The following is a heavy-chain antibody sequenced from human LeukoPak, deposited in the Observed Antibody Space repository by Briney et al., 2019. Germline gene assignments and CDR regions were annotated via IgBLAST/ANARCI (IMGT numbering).Heavy chain of an antibody. Sequence: GASVKVSCRSSGFTFTDEYIHWVRQAPGQGLEWMGRIIPILGIANYAQKFQGRVTITADKSTSTAYMELSSLRSEDTAVYYCARDADGGNSYYWGQGTLVTVSS. J-gene: IGHJ4*02. CDR2: IIPILGIA. D-gene: IGHD4-23*01. CDR3: ARDADGGNSYY. V-gene: IGHV1-69*04. CDR1: GFTFTDEY.